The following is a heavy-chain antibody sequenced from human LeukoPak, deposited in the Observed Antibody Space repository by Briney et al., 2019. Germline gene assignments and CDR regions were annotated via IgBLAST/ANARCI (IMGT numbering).Heavy chain of an antibody. CDR3: ARSSSWYRAWFDP. J-gene: IGHJ5*02. Sequence: GGSLRVSCAASGFTFSSMTWVRQAPGKGLEWVSSISRSSSHKYYAGSVKGRFTISRDNSKNTLYLQMNSLRAEDTAVYYCARSSSWYRAWFDPWGQGTLVTVSS. CDR1: GFTFSS. D-gene: IGHD6-13*01. CDR2: ISRSSSHK. V-gene: IGHV3-21*04.